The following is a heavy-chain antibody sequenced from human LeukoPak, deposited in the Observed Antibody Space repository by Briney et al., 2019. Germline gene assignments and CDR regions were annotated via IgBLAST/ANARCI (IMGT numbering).Heavy chain of an antibody. Sequence: PGGSLRLSCAASGFTFSSYWMSWVRQAPGKGLEWVANIKQDGSEKYYVDSVKGRFTISRDNAKNSLYLQMNSLRAEDTAVCYCARPRGCCSGGSCRYYFDYWGQGTLVTVSS. CDR1: GFTFSSYW. CDR2: IKQDGSEK. CDR3: ARPRGCCSGGSCRYYFDY. D-gene: IGHD2-15*01. V-gene: IGHV3-7*01. J-gene: IGHJ4*02.